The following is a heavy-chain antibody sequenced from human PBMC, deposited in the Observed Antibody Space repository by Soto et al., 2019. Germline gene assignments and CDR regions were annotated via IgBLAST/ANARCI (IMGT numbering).Heavy chain of an antibody. CDR2: IYYSGRT. D-gene: IGHD2-8*01. J-gene: IGHJ6*03. V-gene: IGHV4-59*01. CDR1: GDSISRYS. Sequence: SVTRSLACRVGGDSISRYSSNWLRKPPGKGREGTGDIYYSGRTNYNPSLKSRVTISVDTSKNQFSLKLSSVTAADTAVYYCARGGGYCTNGVCLYYYYYYLDGWGKGTTVTVSS. CDR3: ARGGGYCTNGVCLYYYYYYLDG.